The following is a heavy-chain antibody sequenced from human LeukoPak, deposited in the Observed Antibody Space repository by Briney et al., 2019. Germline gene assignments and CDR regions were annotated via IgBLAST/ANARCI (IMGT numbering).Heavy chain of an antibody. D-gene: IGHD6-19*01. CDR3: ARGGIAVPKSFDY. Sequence: GASVKVSCKASGCTFSSYVISWVRQAPGQGLEWMGRIIPILGIANYAQKFQGRVTITADKSTSTAYMELSSLRSEDTAVYYCARGGIAVPKSFDYWGQGTLVTVSS. CDR1: GCTFSSYV. V-gene: IGHV1-69*04. J-gene: IGHJ4*02. CDR2: IIPILGIA.